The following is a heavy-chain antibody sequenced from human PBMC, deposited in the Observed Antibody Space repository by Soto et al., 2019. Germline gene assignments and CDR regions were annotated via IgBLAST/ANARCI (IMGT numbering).Heavy chain of an antibody. D-gene: IGHD2-2*01. Sequence: GGSLRLSCAASGFTFSSYAMHWVRQAPGKGLEWVAVISYDGSNKYYADSVKGRFTISRDNSKNTLYLQMNSLRAEDTAVYYCARPKGPVVPASYYYYGMDVWGHGTPVTVSS. V-gene: IGHV3-30-3*01. CDR3: ARPKGPVVPASYYYYGMDV. CDR1: GFTFSSYA. J-gene: IGHJ6*02. CDR2: ISYDGSNK.